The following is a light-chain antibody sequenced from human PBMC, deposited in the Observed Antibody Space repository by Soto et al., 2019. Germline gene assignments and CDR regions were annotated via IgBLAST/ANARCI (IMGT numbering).Light chain of an antibody. Sequence: EIVLTQSPGTLSLSPGERATLSCRASQSVSSSYLAWYHQKPGQAPRLLIYGASSRATGMPDRFSGSGSGTDFTLTISRLEPEDFAEYYCQQYGSSPYTFGQGTKLEIK. CDR3: QQYGSSPYT. J-gene: IGKJ2*01. CDR2: GAS. CDR1: QSVSSSY. V-gene: IGKV3-20*01.